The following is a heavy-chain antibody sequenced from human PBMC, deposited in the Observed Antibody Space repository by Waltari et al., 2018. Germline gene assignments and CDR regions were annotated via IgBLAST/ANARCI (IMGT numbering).Heavy chain of an antibody. V-gene: IGHV1-2*02. CDR1: GYTFTGYY. CDR2: INPNSGGT. Sequence: QVQLVQSGVEVKKPGASVKVSCKASGYTFTGYYMHWVRQAPGQGLEWMGWINPNSGGTNYAQKFQGRVTMTRDTSISAAYMELSRLRSDDTAVYYCARSTYYYDSSPFDIWGQGTMVTVSS. J-gene: IGHJ3*02. CDR3: ARSTYYYDSSPFDI. D-gene: IGHD3-22*01.